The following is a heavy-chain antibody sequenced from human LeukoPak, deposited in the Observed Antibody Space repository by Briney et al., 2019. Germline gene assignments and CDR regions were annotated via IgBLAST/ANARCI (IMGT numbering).Heavy chain of an antibody. J-gene: IGHJ4*02. CDR3: ARDRYYIFDY. CDR1: RLTFSSYG. D-gene: IGHD3-10*01. CDR2: ITSDGSST. Sequence: GGSLRLSCAASRLTFSSYGMSWVRQAPGRGLEWVSRITSDGSSTIYADSVKGRFTISRDDAKSTVYLQMNSLRAEDTAVYFCARDRYYIFDYWGQGAPVTVSS. V-gene: IGHV3-74*01.